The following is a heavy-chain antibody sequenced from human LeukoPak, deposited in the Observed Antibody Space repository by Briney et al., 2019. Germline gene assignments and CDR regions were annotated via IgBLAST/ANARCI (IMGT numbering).Heavy chain of an antibody. CDR2: IIPILGIA. Sequence: GASVKVSCKASGGTFSSYAISWVRQAPGQGLEWMGRIIPILGIANYAQKFQGRVTVTADKSTSTAYMELSSLRAEDTAVYYCARGATVTVAYYYYGMDVWGQGTTVTVSS. CDR3: ARGATVTVAYYYYGMDV. D-gene: IGHD4-4*01. CDR1: GGTFSSYA. V-gene: IGHV1-69*04. J-gene: IGHJ6*02.